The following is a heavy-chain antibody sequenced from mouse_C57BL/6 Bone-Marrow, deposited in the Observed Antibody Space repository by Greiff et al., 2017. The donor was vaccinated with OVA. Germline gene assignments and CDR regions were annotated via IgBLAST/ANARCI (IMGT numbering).Heavy chain of an antibody. D-gene: IGHD1-1*01. CDR1: GYTFTDYY. J-gene: IGHJ1*03. Sequence: QVQLQQSGPELVKPGASVKISCKASGYTFTDYYINWVKQRPGPGLEWMGWLFPGSGSTYYNEKFKGKATLTVEKSSSTAYMLLSSLTSEDSAVYFCARGPLNYYGSVDWYFDVWGTGTTVTVSS. V-gene: IGHV1-75*01. CDR3: ARGPLNYYGSVDWYFDV. CDR2: LFPGSGST.